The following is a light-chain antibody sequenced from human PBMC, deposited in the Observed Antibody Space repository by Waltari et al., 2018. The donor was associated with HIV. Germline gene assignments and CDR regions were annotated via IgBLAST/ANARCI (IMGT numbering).Light chain of an antibody. V-gene: IGKV1-9*01. CDR1: QDITSH. J-gene: IGKJ1*01. CDR2: GAS. Sequence: DIQLTQSPSFLSASVGDRVTITCRASQDITSHLAWYQQKSGRAPNLLVYGASRLQSGVPSRFSGGGSGTEFSLTISDLQPEDSATYYCQQLNVYPWTFGLGTRVEI. CDR3: QQLNVYPWT.